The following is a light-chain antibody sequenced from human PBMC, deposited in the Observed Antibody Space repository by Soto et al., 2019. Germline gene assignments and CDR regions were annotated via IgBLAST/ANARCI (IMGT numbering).Light chain of an antibody. Sequence: EIVLTQSPGTLSLSPGGRATLSCRAIQSVISSYLAWYQQKPGQAPRLLIYGASNRATGIPDRFSGSGSGTDFTLTISSLEPEDSAVYYCQQRSDRLPITFGQGTRLEIK. CDR2: GAS. J-gene: IGKJ5*01. CDR3: QQRSDRLPIT. V-gene: IGKV3D-20*02. CDR1: QSVISSY.